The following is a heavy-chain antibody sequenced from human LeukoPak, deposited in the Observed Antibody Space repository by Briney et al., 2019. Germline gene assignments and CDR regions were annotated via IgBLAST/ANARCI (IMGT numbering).Heavy chain of an antibody. J-gene: IGHJ4*02. CDR2: IYYSGST. CDR1: GGSIGSYY. D-gene: IGHD3-10*01. V-gene: IGHV4-59*01. CDR3: ARGGYGSGSYYNDEPYYFDY. Sequence: PSETLSLTCTVSGGSIGSYYWSWIRQPPGKGLEWIGYIYYSGSTNYNPSLKSRVTISADTSKNQFSLKLSSVTAADTAVYYCARGGYGSGSYYNDEPYYFDYWGRGTLVTVSS.